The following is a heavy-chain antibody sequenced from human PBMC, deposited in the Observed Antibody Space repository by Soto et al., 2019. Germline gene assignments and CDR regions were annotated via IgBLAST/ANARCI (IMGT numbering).Heavy chain of an antibody. Sequence: QVQLVQSGAEVKKPGASVKVSCKASGYTFSNYGISWVRQAPGQGLEWMGWISTYSGDTHYAQKFQGRVTMTTDTSTSTAYMELRSLRSDDTAMYYCARDLRPHATSTVTTFDYWGQGTLVTVSP. J-gene: IGHJ4*02. CDR1: GYTFSNYG. D-gene: IGHD4-17*01. CDR2: ISTYSGDT. CDR3: ARDLRPHATSTVTTFDY. V-gene: IGHV1-18*01.